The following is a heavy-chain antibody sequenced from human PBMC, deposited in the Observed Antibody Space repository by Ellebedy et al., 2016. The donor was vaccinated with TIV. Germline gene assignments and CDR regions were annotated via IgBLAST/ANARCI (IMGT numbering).Heavy chain of an antibody. CDR3: ARGGAGSLNDY. CDR2: IYYTGSI. Sequence: SETLSLTCTVSGDSVNSDNSYWNWIRQPPGKGLEWIGYIYYTGSISYNPSLKSRVTMSVDTSKNQFSLRLSSVTAADTAVYYCARGGAGSLNDYWGQGTLVTVSA. V-gene: IGHV4-61*01. CDR1: GDSVNSDNSY. D-gene: IGHD6-19*01. J-gene: IGHJ4*02.